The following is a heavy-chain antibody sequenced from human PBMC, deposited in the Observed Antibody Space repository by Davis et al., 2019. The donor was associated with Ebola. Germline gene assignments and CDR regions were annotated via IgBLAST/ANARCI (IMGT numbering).Heavy chain of an antibody. V-gene: IGHV3-43*02. CDR1: GFTFDDYA. Sequence: GESLKISCAASGFTFDDYAMHWVRQAPGKGLEWVSLISGDGGSTYYADSVKGRFTISRDNAKNTLYLQMNSLRAEDTAVYYCASLDTAMDYWGQGTLVTVSS. J-gene: IGHJ4*02. CDR3: ASLDTAMDY. CDR2: ISGDGGST. D-gene: IGHD5-18*01.